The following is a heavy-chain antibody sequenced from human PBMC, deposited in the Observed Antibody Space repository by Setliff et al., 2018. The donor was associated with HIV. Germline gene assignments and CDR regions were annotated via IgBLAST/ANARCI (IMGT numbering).Heavy chain of an antibody. Sequence: ETLSLTCAVYGGSLSGYYWNWLRQPRGKGLEWVSGISGSDGTTYYADSVKGRFTISREYAKNTLYLPMNSLRVEDTAVYYCAIDFPASAFYLSSALLTNCWGQGTLVTVSS. CDR1: GGSLSGYY. V-gene: IGHV3-23*01. J-gene: IGHJ4*02. CDR2: ISGSDGTT. CDR3: AIDFPASAFYLSSALLTNC. D-gene: IGHD3-22*01.